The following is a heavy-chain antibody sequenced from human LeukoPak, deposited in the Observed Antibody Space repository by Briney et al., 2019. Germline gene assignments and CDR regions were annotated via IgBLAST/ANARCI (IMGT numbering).Heavy chain of an antibody. CDR2: IKQDGSEK. CDR1: GFTFSSYW. D-gene: IGHD3-22*01. J-gene: IGHJ4*02. CDR3: AREPPGHYYDSSGYLDY. V-gene: IGHV3-7*01. Sequence: GGSLRLSCAASGFTFSSYWMSWVRQAPGKGLEWVANIKQDGSEKYYVDSVKGRFTISRDNAKNSLYLRMNSLRAEDTAVYYCAREPPGHYYDSSGYLDYWGQGTLVTVSS.